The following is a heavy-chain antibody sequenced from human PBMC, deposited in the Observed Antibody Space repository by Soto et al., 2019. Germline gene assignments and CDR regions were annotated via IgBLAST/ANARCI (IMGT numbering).Heavy chain of an antibody. Sequence: KTSETLSLTCAVVGDSLRGQSWNWIRQSPGKGLEWIGELDQSGGTNYNPSLESRAIISDDTSKNQFSLTLTSVTAADTAVYYCAREDSYGWSGESLDVWGQGTTVTVSS. CDR3: AREDSYGWSGESLDV. J-gene: IGHJ6*02. D-gene: IGHD6-19*01. V-gene: IGHV4-34*01. CDR2: LDQSGGT. CDR1: GDSLRGQS.